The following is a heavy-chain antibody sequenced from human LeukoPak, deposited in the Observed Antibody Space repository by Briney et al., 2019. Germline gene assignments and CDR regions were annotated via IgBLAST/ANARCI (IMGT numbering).Heavy chain of an antibody. Sequence: GGSLRLSCAASGFIFSSYSMSWVRQAPGMGLEWVSVITGSGGNTYYADSVKGRFTISKDNSKNTVYLQMSSLRVDDTAVYYCAKAASSSWPSYYYGMDVWGQGTTVTVCS. V-gene: IGHV3-23*01. D-gene: IGHD6-13*01. J-gene: IGHJ6*02. CDR1: GFIFSSYS. CDR2: ITGSGGNT. CDR3: AKAASSSWPSYYYGMDV.